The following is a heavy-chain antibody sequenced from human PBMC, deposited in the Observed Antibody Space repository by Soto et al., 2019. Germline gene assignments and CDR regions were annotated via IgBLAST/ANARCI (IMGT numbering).Heavy chain of an antibody. V-gene: IGHV3-30*18. D-gene: IGHD6-6*01. CDR2: IASDGKDK. Sequence: QVQLVESGGGVVQPGRSLKLSCAASGFTFSNYAIHWVRQAPGKGLEWVAVIASDGKDKRYADSVKGRFTISRDNSKNTVYLQMNSLRGEDTAVYYCAKDGAIAADYFFDYWGQGSLVTVSS. CDR3: AKDGAIAADYFFDY. CDR1: GFTFSNYA. J-gene: IGHJ4*02.